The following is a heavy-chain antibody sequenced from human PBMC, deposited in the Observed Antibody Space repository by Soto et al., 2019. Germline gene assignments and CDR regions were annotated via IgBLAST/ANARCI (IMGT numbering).Heavy chain of an antibody. CDR3: ATDLGVSIAAPNYYYYGMDV. V-gene: IGHV1-24*01. Sequence: QVQLVQSGAEVKKPGASVKVSCKVSGYTLTELSMHWVRQAPGKGLEWMGGFDPEDGETIYAQKFQGRVTMTEDTSTDTAYMELSSLRSEDTAVYYCATDLGVSIAAPNYYYYGMDVWGQGTTVTVS. D-gene: IGHD6-6*01. CDR1: GYTLTELS. J-gene: IGHJ6*02. CDR2: FDPEDGET.